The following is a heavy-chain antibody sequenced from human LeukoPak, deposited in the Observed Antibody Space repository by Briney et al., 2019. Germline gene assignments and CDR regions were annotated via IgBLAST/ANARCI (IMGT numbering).Heavy chain of an antibody. CDR2: INHSGST. CDR1: GGSFSGYY. Sequence: SETLSLTCAVYGGSFSGYYWSWLRQPPGKGLEWIGEINHSGSTNYNPSLKSRVTISVDTSKNQFSLKLSSVTAADTAVYYCARGRWALIVGATHFDYWGQGTLVTVSS. CDR3: ARGRWALIVGATHFDY. J-gene: IGHJ4*02. V-gene: IGHV4-34*01. D-gene: IGHD1-26*01.